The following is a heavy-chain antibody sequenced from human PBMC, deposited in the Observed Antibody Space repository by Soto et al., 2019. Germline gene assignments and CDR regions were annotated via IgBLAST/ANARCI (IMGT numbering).Heavy chain of an antibody. CDR2: IFYSGST. CDR3: AREEGGGYDHRWFDS. J-gene: IGHJ5*01. V-gene: IGHV4-31*03. D-gene: IGHD5-12*01. CDR1: GGSISSGGLY. Sequence: QVQLQESGPGLVKPSQTLSLTCTVSGGSISSGGLYWSWIRQHPGKGLEWIGYIFYSGSTYYNPSLKSRVSISVDTSKNQFSLKLSSVTAADTAAYYCAREEGGGYDHRWFDSWGQGTLVTVSS.